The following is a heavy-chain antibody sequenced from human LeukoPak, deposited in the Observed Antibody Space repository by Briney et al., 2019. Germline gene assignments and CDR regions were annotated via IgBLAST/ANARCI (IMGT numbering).Heavy chain of an antibody. D-gene: IGHD1-26*01. CDR1: GGSISSYY. Sequence: NPSETLSLTCTVSGGSISSYYWNWIRQPPGKGLEWIAYIYYSGSTNYNPSLKSRVTISVDTSKNQFSLKLSSVTAADTAVYYCARDVGATPGWFDPWGQGTLVTVSS. CDR3: ARDVGATPGWFDP. V-gene: IGHV4-59*01. J-gene: IGHJ5*02. CDR2: IYYSGST.